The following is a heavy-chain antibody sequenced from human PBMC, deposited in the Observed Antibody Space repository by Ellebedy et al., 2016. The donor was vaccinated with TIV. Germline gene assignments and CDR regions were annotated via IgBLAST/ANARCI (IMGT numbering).Heavy chain of an antibody. J-gene: IGHJ6*02. V-gene: IGHV1-3*01. Sequence: ASVKVSCKASGYTFTSYAIHWVRQAPGQSLEWMGWINAGNGNTKYSQKFKGRVTFTSDTTASTAYMELSSLTSDDTGVYFCAKGQNYYFGMDVWGQGTTVIVSS. CDR2: INAGNGNT. CDR1: GYTFTSYA. CDR3: AKGQNYYFGMDV.